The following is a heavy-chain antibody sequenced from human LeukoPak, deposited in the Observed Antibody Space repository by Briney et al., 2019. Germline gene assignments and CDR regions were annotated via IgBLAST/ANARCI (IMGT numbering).Heavy chain of an antibody. J-gene: IGHJ4*02. CDR1: GYTLTGYY. CDR3: ARDRGYCARSGYCPA. Sequence: ASVKVSRKASGYTLTGYYMHWVRQAPGQGLEWMGGINPNSGGTNYAQKFQGSVTMTRDTSISPAYMELSSLRSYDTTVYYCARDRGYCARSGYCPAWGQGTLVTVSS. V-gene: IGHV1-2*02. D-gene: IGHD3-22*01. CDR2: INPNSGGT.